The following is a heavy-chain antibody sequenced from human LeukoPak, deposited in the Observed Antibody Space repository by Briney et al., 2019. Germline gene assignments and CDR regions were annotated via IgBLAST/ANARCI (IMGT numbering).Heavy chain of an antibody. J-gene: IGHJ4*02. CDR1: GYTFTTYG. CDR2: ISAYNGNT. Sequence: ASVKVSCKASGYTFTTYGISWVRQAPGQGLEWMGWISAYNGNTNYAQKLQGRVTMTTDTSTSTAYMELRSLRSDDTAVYYCATGYGDFRVEGRYFYSWGQGTWSPSPQ. CDR3: ATGYGDFRVEGRYFYS. V-gene: IGHV1-18*01. D-gene: IGHD4-17*01.